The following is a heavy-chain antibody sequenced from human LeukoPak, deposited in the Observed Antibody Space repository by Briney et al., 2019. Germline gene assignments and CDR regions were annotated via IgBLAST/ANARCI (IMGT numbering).Heavy chain of an antibody. V-gene: IGHV1-2*02. CDR3: ARARPNLYYFDF. CDR2: MDPNSDYR. J-gene: IGHJ4*02. CDR1: GYTFTGYY. Sequence: GASVKVSCKASGYTFTGYYMHWVRQAPGQGLEWMAWMDPNSDYRGYAQKFQGRLTMTLDTSVSTAYMELSSLTSDDTAVYFCARARPNLYYFDFWGQGTLVTVSS.